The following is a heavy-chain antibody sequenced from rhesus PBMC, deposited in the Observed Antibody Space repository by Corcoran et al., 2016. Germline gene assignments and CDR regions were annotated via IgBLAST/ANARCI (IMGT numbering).Heavy chain of an antibody. J-gene: IGHJ5-2*02. CDR1: GSPFPHSY. Sequence: EVQLVQSGAEVTKPGASVKISCKSSGSPFPHSYPPWVRQAPGKGLEWMGRVDPEDGEAIHEQKFQDRVTITADTSTDTAYMELSSLRSEDTAVYYCATGGGNSNSLDVWGRGVLVTVSS. D-gene: IGHD5-24*01. V-gene: IGHV1-111*02. CDR2: VDPEDGEA. CDR3: ATGGGNSNSLDV.